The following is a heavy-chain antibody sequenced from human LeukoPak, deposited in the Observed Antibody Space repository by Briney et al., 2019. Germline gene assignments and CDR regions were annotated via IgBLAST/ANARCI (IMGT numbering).Heavy chain of an antibody. V-gene: IGHV4-39*02. CDR3: AREHRSSKYFDS. J-gene: IGHJ4*02. CDR2: GLYTGNT. Sequence: SETLSLTCSVSVGSIAVNHYYWGWIRQPPGKGLEWIGSGLYTGNTYSNPSLRSRVTISVDTSKNEFSLKMNSVTAADTAVYYCAREHRSSKYFDSWGQGALMIVSS. CDR1: VGSIAVNHYY. D-gene: IGHD6-6*01.